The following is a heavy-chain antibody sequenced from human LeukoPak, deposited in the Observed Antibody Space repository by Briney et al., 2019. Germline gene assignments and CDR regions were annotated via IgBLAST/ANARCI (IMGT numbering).Heavy chain of an antibody. J-gene: IGHJ4*02. CDR3: AREGSSGWYYFDY. D-gene: IGHD6-19*01. CDR1: GYTFTGYY. V-gene: IGHV1-2*02. Sequence: ASVKVSCKASGYTFTGYYMHWVRQAPGQGLEWMGWINPNSGGTNYAQKFQGRVTMIRDTSINTAYMELSRLRSDDTAVYYCAREGSSGWYYFDYWGQGTLVTVSS. CDR2: INPNSGGT.